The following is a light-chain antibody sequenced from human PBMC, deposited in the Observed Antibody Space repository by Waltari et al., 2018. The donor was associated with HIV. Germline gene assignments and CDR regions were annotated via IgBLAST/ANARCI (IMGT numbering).Light chain of an antibody. V-gene: IGKV4-1*01. CDR2: WAS. J-gene: IGKJ1*01. Sequence: DIVMTQSPDSLAVSLGERATINCKSSQSLLYSSNNKNYLAWYQQKPGQPLKLLIYWASTRESGVPDRFSGSGSGTDFTLTISSLQAEDVAVYYCQQYYTTPWTFGQGP. CDR1: QSLLYSSNNKNY. CDR3: QQYYTTPWT.